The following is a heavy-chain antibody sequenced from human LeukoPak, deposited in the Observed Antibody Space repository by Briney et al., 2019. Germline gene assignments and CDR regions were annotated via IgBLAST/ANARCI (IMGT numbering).Heavy chain of an antibody. V-gene: IGHV1-18*01. CDR3: AIGGYCGSVNCNPLVS. D-gene: IGHD2-15*01. Sequence: ALVKVTCKASVYMFTNFGITWLRQAPGLGLEWLGWISPYNGDTNYAQKLQGRVTMTIDMSTTTAYMDLRTLRSDDTAVYYCAIGGYCGSVNCNPLVSWRQGTLVTVSS. CDR2: ISPYNGDT. J-gene: IGHJ4*02. CDR1: VYMFTNFG.